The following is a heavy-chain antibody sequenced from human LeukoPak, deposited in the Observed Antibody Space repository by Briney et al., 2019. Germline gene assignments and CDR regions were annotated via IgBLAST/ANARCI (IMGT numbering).Heavy chain of an antibody. CDR1: GFTFSSYS. CDR2: ISSSSSTI. CDR3: ARGPSVGSGWSPDL. V-gene: IGHV3-48*01. D-gene: IGHD6-19*01. Sequence: GGSLRLSCAASGFTFSSYSMNWVRQAPGKGLEWVSYISSSSSTIYYADSVKGRFTISRDNAKNSLYLQMNSLRAEDTALYYCARGPSVGSGWSPDLWGQGTLVTVSS. J-gene: IGHJ5*02.